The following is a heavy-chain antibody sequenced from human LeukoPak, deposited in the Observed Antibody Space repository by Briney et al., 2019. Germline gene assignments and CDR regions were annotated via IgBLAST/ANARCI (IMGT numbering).Heavy chain of an antibody. CDR2: INAGIGNT. CDR3: AREPYGGNSFDY. J-gene: IGHJ4*02. V-gene: IGHV1-3*01. Sequence: ASVKVSCKASGYTFTSYAIHWVRQAPGQRLEWMGGINAGIGNTGYSQKFQGRVTITRDTSASTAYMELSRLRSEDTAVYYCAREPYGGNSFDYWGQGTLVTVSS. CDR1: GYTFTSYA. D-gene: IGHD4-23*01.